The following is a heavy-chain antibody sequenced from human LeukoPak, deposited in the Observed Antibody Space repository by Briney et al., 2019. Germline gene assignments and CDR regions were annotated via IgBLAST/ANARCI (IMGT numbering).Heavy chain of an antibody. J-gene: IGHJ4*02. Sequence: GGSLRLSCAASGFTFSSYAMHWVRQAPGKGLEWVAVIWYDGSNKYYADSVKGRFTISRDNSKNTLYLQMNSLRAEDTAVYYCAREVYSSGWSSFDYWGQGTLVTVSS. D-gene: IGHD6-19*01. CDR3: AREVYSSGWSSFDY. CDR2: IWYDGSNK. V-gene: IGHV3-33*01. CDR1: GFTFSSYA.